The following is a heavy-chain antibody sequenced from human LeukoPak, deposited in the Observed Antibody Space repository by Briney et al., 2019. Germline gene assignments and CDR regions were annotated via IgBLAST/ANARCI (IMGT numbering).Heavy chain of an antibody. J-gene: IGHJ4*02. CDR1: GGSITNYF. D-gene: IGHD3-9*01. Sequence: SETLSLTCTVSGGSITNYFWTWIRQPAGKGLEWVGRIHSTGNRHYNPSLKSRVTISVDTSKNQFSLKLSSVTAADTAVYYCASRVDHFDYWGQGTLVTVSS. CDR3: ASRVDHFDY. V-gene: IGHV4-4*07. CDR2: IHSTGNR.